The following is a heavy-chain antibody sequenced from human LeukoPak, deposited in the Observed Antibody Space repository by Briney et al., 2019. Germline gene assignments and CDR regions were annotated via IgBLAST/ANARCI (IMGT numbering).Heavy chain of an antibody. J-gene: IGHJ6*03. D-gene: IGHD2-2*01. CDR1: GGSFSGYY. CDR2: INHSGST. CDR3: ARDRGYCSSTSCYLSENYYYYMDV. V-gene: IGHV4-34*01. Sequence: PSEALSLTCAVYGGSFSGYYWSWIRQPPAKGREWMGEINHSGSTKYNPCLKSRVTISVDTSKNQFSLKLSSVTAADTAVYYCARDRGYCSSTSCYLSENYYYYMDVWGKGTTVTVSS.